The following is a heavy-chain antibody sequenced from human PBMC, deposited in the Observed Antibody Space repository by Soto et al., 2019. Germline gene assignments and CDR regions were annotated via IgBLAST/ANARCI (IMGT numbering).Heavy chain of an antibody. V-gene: IGHV3-11*06. CDR3: VRGGYRREDS. J-gene: IGHJ4*02. Sequence: TWGSLQICCASSVFTFSDYYMSWVRQAPGKGLESVSYISSSSDYINYGGSVKGRFTVSRDNAKNSLYLQMSSLRAEDTAVYYCVRGGYRREDSWGQGILVTGSS. CDR1: VFTFSDYY. CDR2: ISSSSDYI. D-gene: IGHD4-4*01.